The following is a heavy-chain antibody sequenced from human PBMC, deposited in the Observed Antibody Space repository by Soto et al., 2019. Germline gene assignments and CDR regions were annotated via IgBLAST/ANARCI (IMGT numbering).Heavy chain of an antibody. CDR3: ARGYYGSGSYYRNYYFDY. J-gene: IGHJ4*02. CDR1: GGTFSSYA. CDR2: IIPIFGTA. Sequence: SVKVSCKASGGTFSSYAISWVRQAPGQGLEWMGGIIPIFGTANYAQKFQGRVTITADESTSTAYMELSSLGSEDTAVYYCARGYYGSGSYYRNYYFDYWGQGTLVTVSS. V-gene: IGHV1-69*13. D-gene: IGHD3-10*01.